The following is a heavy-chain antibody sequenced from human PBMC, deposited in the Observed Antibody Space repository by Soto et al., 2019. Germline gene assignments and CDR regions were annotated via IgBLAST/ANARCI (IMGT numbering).Heavy chain of an antibody. V-gene: IGHV4-38-2*02. D-gene: IGHD3-16*01. J-gene: IGHJ6*02. CDR2: IYHRGST. CDR3: ARELGESDYYYGMDV. CDR1: GYSISSGYS. Sequence: SETLSLTCAVSGYSISSGYSWGWIRQPPGKGLEWIGSIYHRGSTYYNPSLKSRVTISVDTSKNQFSLKLSSVTAADTAVYYCARELGESDYYYGMDVWGQGTTVTVSS.